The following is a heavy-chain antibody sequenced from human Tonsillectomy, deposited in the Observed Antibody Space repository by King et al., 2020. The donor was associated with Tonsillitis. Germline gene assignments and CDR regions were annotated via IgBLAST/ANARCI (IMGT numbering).Heavy chain of an antibody. CDR2: IYHSGTT. Sequence: VQLQESGPGLVKPSGTLSLTCAVSGGFISSTNWWTWVRQPPGKGLEWIGEIYHSGTTHYNPSLNSRVTISVDKSKNQSSLKLSPVTAADTAVYYCARDQEYYYGSGSYFDYWGQGTLVTVSS. CDR3: ARDQEYYYGSGSYFDY. J-gene: IGHJ4*02. V-gene: IGHV4-4*02. D-gene: IGHD3-10*01. CDR1: GGFISSTNW.